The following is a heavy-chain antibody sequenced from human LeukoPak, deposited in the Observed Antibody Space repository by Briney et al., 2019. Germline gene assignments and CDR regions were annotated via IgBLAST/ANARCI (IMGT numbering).Heavy chain of an antibody. V-gene: IGHV1-18*01. CDR1: GYTFTSYG. CDR3: ARDRDHWNYGGLHFDY. Sequence: ASVKVSCKASGYTFTSYGISWVRQRPGQGLEWMGWISSYNGNTNYAQKFQGRVTMTTETSTSTAYMELRSLRSDDTAVYYCARDRDHWNYGGLHFDYWGQGALVTVSS. CDR2: ISSYNGNT. D-gene: IGHD1-7*01. J-gene: IGHJ4*02.